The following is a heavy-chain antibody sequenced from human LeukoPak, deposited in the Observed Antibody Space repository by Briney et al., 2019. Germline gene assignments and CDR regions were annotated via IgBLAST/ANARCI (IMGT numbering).Heavy chain of an antibody. V-gene: IGHV4-59*01. CDR3: ARGTYYYYYYMDV. D-gene: IGHD2-2*01. J-gene: IGHJ6*03. CDR2: IYYSGST. CDR1: GGSISSYY. Sequence: KASETLSLTCTVSGGSISSYYWSWIRQPPGKGLEWIGYIYYSGSTNYNPSLKSRVTISVDTSKNQFSLKLSSVTAADTAVYYCARGTYYYYYYMDVWGKGTTVTISS.